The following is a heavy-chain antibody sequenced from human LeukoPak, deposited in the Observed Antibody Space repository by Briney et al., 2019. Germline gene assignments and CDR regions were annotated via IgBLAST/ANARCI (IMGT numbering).Heavy chain of an antibody. CDR1: GFTFSSYT. Sequence: GGSLRLSCAAPGFTFSSYTLNGVRQAQGRGLEWVSFISSASITISYPDSVKGRFTISRDNAEKSLYLQMNSLSAEDTAVYYCARDRGGSYSAIDYWGQGTLVTVSS. D-gene: IGHD2-15*01. V-gene: IGHV3-48*04. CDR2: ISSASITI. CDR3: ARDRGGSYSAIDY. J-gene: IGHJ4*02.